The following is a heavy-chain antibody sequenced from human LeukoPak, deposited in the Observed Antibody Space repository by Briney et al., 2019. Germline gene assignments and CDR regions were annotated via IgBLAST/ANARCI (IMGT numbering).Heavy chain of an antibody. Sequence: SETLSLTCAVYGGSFSGYYWSWIRQPPGKGLEWIGEINHSGSTNYNPSLKSRVTISVDTSKNQFSLKLSSVTAADTAVYYCARRSGSHYFRYYFDYWGQGTPVTVSS. CDR3: ARRSGSHYFRYYFDY. CDR1: GGSFSGYY. D-gene: IGHD1-26*01. V-gene: IGHV4-34*01. J-gene: IGHJ4*02. CDR2: INHSGST.